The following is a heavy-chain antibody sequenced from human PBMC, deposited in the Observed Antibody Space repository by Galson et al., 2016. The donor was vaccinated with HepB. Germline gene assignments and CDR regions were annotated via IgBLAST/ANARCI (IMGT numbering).Heavy chain of an antibody. Sequence: SVKVSCKASVFTFTSSAVQWVRQARGQRLEWIGWIVFGSGDSSYAQKFHERVTITRDMSTSTAYMELRSLRSEDTAVYYCAADYGWEREYAFDTWGQGTMVTVSS. CDR3: AADYGWEREYAFDT. CDR2: IVFGSGDS. V-gene: IGHV1-58*01. J-gene: IGHJ3*02. D-gene: IGHD1-26*01. CDR1: VFTFTSSA.